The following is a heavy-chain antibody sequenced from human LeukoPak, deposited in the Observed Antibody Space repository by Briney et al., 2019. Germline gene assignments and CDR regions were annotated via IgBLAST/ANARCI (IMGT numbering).Heavy chain of an antibody. CDR1: GYTLTELS. CDR3: ATRPKNYYDSSGNDAFDI. J-gene: IGHJ3*02. V-gene: IGHV1-24*01. Sequence: ASVKVSCKVSGYTLTELSMHWVRQAPGKGLEWMGGFVPEDGETIYAQKFQGRVTMTEDTSTDTAYMELSSLRSEDTAVYYCATRPKNYYDSSGNDAFDIWGQGTMVTVSS. D-gene: IGHD3-22*01. CDR2: FVPEDGET.